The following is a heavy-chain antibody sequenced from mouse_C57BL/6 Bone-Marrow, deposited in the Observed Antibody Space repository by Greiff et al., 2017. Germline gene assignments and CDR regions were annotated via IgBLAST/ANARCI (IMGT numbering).Heavy chain of an antibody. CDR3: ASYYGSSYPAWFAY. Sequence: QVQLQQSGAELARPGASVKLSCKASGYTFTSYGISWVKQRTGQGLVWIGAIYPRSGNTYYNEKFKGKATLTADKSSSTAYMELRSLTSEDSAVYFCASYYGSSYPAWFAYWGQGTLVTVSA. V-gene: IGHV1-81*01. CDR1: GYTFTSYG. J-gene: IGHJ3*01. D-gene: IGHD1-1*01. CDR2: IYPRSGNT.